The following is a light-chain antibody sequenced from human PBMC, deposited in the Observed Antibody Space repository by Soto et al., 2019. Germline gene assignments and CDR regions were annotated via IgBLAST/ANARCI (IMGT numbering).Light chain of an antibody. CDR1: QTIDSW. V-gene: IGKV1-5*03. J-gene: IGKJ1*01. Sequence: DIQMTQSPSTLSGSVGDRVTITCRASQTIDSWLAWYQQRPGKPPNLLIYKASTLASGVPSRFSGSGSGTEFTLTINSRQPDDIATEYLHLYPICSGNFGQGTKVDIK. CDR3: HLYPICSGN. CDR2: KAS.